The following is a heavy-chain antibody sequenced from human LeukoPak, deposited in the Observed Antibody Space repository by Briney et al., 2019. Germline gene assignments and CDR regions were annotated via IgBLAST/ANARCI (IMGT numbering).Heavy chain of an antibody. CDR1: GFTFSGSA. V-gene: IGHV3-73*01. D-gene: IGHD3-22*01. Sequence: GGSLRLSCAASGFTFSGSAMHWVRQTSGKGLEWVGRIRSKANSYATAYVASVKGRFTISRDDSKNTAYLQMNSLQTEDTAVYYCSSFGDSTSLFDYWGQGTLVTVSS. CDR2: IRSKANSYAT. J-gene: IGHJ4*02. CDR3: SSFGDSTSLFDY.